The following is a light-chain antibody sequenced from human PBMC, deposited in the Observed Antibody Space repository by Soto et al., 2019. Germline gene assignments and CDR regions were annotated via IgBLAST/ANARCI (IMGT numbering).Light chain of an antibody. CDR3: KQSKSFPLT. Sequence: DIQMTQSPSSLSASFGDRINITCRASQGVDRWLAWYQQRPGKAPKVLIYAASSLRSGVPSRFSGSGYGTDFSLIISSLQPEDLATYYCKQSKSFPLTFGGGTKLDIK. V-gene: IGKV1-12*01. J-gene: IGKJ4*01. CDR1: QGVDRW. CDR2: AAS.